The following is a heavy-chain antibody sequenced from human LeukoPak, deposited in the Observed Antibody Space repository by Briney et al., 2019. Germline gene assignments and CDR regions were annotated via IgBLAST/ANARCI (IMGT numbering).Heavy chain of an antibody. Sequence: XIXYADSVKGRFTISRDNAKNSLYLQMNSLRAEDTAVYYCARGGTSTYYDFWSGYYQGYFDYWGQGTLVTVSS. CDR3: ARGGTSTYYDFWSGYYQGYFDY. CDR2: XI. J-gene: IGHJ4*02. D-gene: IGHD3-3*01. V-gene: IGHV3-21*01.